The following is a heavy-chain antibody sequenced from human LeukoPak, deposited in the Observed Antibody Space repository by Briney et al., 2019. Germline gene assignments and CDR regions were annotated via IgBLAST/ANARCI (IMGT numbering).Heavy chain of an antibody. CDR1: GFTFTNYA. CDR2: ISGPGGGT. CDR3: AKDQTPYSESSGYYWYFDL. V-gene: IGHV3-23*01. Sequence: GGSLRLSCAASGFTFTNYAMSWVRQAPGKGLEWVSAISGPGGGTYYSDSVKGRFTISRDNSKNTLYLQMNSLRAEDTAGYYCAKDQTPYSESSGYYWYFDLWGRGTLVTVSS. D-gene: IGHD3-22*01. J-gene: IGHJ2*01.